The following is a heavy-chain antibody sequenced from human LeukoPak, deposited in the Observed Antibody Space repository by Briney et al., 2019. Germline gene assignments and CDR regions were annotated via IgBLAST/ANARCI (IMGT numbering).Heavy chain of an antibody. CDR3: ARAGGEQQLGYYYYYYYMDV. J-gene: IGHJ6*03. D-gene: IGHD6-13*01. CDR1: GGSISSGSYY. Sequence: PSETLSLTCTVSGGSISSGSYYWRWIRQPAGKGLEWIGRIYTSGSTNYNPSLKSRVTISVDTSKNQFSLKLSSVTAADTAVYYCARAGGEQQLGYYYYYYYMDVWGKGTTVTVSS. CDR2: IYTSGST. V-gene: IGHV4-61*02.